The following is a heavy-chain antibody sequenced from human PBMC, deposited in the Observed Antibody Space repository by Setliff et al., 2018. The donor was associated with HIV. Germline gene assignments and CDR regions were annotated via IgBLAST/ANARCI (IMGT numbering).Heavy chain of an antibody. D-gene: IGHD3-10*01. CDR2: MNNDGRT. CDR3: AKGVKWLAP. V-gene: IGHV3-23*01. CDR1: GFTFSSYA. J-gene: IGHJ5*02. Sequence: GGSRRLSCTASGFTFSSYAMTWVRQAPGKGLEWVSVMNNDGRTYYAESVKGRFTVSRDNSINILYLHMNSLIAEDTAVYYCAKGVKWLAPWGQGTLVTVSS.